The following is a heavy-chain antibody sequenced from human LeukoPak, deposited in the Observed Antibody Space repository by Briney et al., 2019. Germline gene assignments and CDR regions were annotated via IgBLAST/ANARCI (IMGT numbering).Heavy chain of an antibody. J-gene: IGHJ3*02. CDR1: GGSIRSNSYY. D-gene: IGHD3-3*01. V-gene: IGHV4-39*01. Sequence: SETLSLTCTVSGGSIRSNSYYWGWIRQPPGKGLEWIGSIYFSGNTYYNPSLKSRVTISVDTSKNQFSLKLSSVTAADTAVYYCARGRFLEWLLFDAFDIWGQGTMVTVSS. CDR2: IYFSGNT. CDR3: ARGRFLEWLLFDAFDI.